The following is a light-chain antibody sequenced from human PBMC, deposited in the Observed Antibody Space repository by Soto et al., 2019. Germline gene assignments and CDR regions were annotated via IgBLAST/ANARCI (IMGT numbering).Light chain of an antibody. Sequence: QSALTQPASVSGSPGQSITISCTGTSSDVGSYNLVSWYQQHTGKAPKLMIYDDTKRPSGVSNRFSGSKSGNTASLTISGLQAEDEADYYCSSYTSSSTYVFGTGTKVTVL. J-gene: IGLJ1*01. CDR1: SSDVGSYNL. CDR3: SSYTSSSTYV. V-gene: IGLV2-14*02. CDR2: DDT.